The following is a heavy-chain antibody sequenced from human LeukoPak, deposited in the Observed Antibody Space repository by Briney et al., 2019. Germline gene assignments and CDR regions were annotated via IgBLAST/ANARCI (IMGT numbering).Heavy chain of an antibody. Sequence: GRSLRLSCAASGFTFSSYAMHWVRQAPGKGLEWVAVISYDGSNKYYADSVKGRFTISRDNSKNTLYLQMNSLRAEDTAVYYCARDAGSYPIVVVPAAPGDYWGQGTLVTVSS. CDR3: ARDAGSYPIVVVPAAPGDY. CDR1: GFTFSSYA. D-gene: IGHD2-2*01. J-gene: IGHJ4*02. V-gene: IGHV3-30*04. CDR2: ISYDGSNK.